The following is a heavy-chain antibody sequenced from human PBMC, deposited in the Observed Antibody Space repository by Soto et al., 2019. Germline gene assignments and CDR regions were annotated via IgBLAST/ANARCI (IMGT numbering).Heavy chain of an antibody. CDR1: GGSISSYY. D-gene: IGHD5-12*01. CDR3: AREYGGYDKNRFDP. J-gene: IGHJ5*02. V-gene: IGHV4-59*06. CDR2: IYYSGTT. Sequence: PSETLSLTCTVSGGSISSYYWSWIRQHPGKGLEWIGYIYYSGTTYYNPSLNSRLTISVDTSKNQFSLKLTSVTAADTAVYYCAREYGGYDKNRFDPWGQGTLVTFSS.